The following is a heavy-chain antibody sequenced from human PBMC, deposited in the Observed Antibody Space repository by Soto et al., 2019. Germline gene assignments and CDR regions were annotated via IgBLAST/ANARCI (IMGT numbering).Heavy chain of an antibody. CDR1: GFTFSSYG. V-gene: IGHV3-33*01. J-gene: IGHJ2*01. CDR2: IWYDGSNK. Sequence: QVQLVESGGGVVQPGRSLRLSCAASGFTFSSYGMHWVRQAPGKGLEWVAVIWYDGSNKYYADSVKGRFTISRDNSKNTRYLQMNSLRAEDTAVYYCARDGTYCSGGSCYGVWYFDLWGRGTLVTVSS. D-gene: IGHD2-15*01. CDR3: ARDGTYCSGGSCYGVWYFDL.